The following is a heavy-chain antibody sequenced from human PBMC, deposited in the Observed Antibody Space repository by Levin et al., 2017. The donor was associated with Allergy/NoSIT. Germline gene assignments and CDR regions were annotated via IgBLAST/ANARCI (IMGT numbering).Heavy chain of an antibody. CDR2: ISYDGSNK. V-gene: IGHV3-30*18. D-gene: IGHD3-10*01. Sequence: GGSLRLSCAASGFTFSSYGMHWVRQAPGKGLEWVAVISYDGSNKYYADSVKGRFTISRDNSKNTLYLQMNSLRAEDTAVYYCAKEAYYYGSGSYYPEDVWGQGTTVTVSS. CDR3: AKEAYYYGSGSYYPEDV. J-gene: IGHJ6*02. CDR1: GFTFSSYG.